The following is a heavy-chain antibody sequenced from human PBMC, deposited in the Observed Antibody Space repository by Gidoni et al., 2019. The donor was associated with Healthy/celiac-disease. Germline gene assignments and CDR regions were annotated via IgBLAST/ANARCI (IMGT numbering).Heavy chain of an antibody. CDR2: ISAYNGNT. CDR1: GYTFTSSG. V-gene: IGHV1-18*01. D-gene: IGHD3-22*01. Sequence: QVQLVQSGAEVKKPGASVKVSCKASGYTFTSSGISWVRQAPGQGLEWMGWISAYNGNTNYAQKLQGRVTMTTDTSTSTAYMELRSLRSDDTAVYYCARAEEDWGDYDSSGYYYWGQGTLVTVSS. J-gene: IGHJ4*02. CDR3: ARAEEDWGDYDSSGYYY.